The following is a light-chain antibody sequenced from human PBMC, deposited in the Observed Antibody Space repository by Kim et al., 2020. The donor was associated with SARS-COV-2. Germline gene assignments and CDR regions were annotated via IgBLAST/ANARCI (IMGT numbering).Light chain of an antibody. Sequence: PGKTARITCGGNNSGSKSVHWYQQKPGQAPVLVIYYDSDRPSGIPERFSGSNSGNTATLTISRVEAGDEADYYCQVWDSSSDHPVFGTGTKVTVL. CDR2: YDS. J-gene: IGLJ1*01. V-gene: IGLV3-21*04. CDR1: NSGSKS. CDR3: QVWDSSSDHPV.